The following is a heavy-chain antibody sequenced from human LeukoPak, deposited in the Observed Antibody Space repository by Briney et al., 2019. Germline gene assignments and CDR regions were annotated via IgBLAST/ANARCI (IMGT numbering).Heavy chain of an antibody. V-gene: IGHV3-7*01. CDR3: AKGGLQLWLSDFDY. Sequence: GGSLRLSCAASGFTFSSYWMSWVRQAPGKGLEWVANIKQDGSEKYYVDSVKGRFTISRDNAKNSLYLQMNSLRAEDTAVYYCAKGGLQLWLSDFDYWGQGTLVTVSS. D-gene: IGHD5-18*01. CDR1: GFTFSSYW. CDR2: IKQDGSEK. J-gene: IGHJ4*02.